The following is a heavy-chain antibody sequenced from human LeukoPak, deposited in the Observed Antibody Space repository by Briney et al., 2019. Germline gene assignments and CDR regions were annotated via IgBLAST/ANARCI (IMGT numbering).Heavy chain of an antibody. CDR1: GGSISSYY. CDR3: ARDPGSGSYLAAFDI. V-gene: IGHV4-59*01. CDR2: IHYSGST. Sequence: SETLSLTCTVSGGSISSYYWSWIRQPPGKGLEWIGYIHYSGSTNYNPSLKSRVTISVDTSKNQFSLKLSSVTAADTAVYYCARDPGSGSYLAAFDIWGQGTMVTVSS. D-gene: IGHD1-26*01. J-gene: IGHJ3*02.